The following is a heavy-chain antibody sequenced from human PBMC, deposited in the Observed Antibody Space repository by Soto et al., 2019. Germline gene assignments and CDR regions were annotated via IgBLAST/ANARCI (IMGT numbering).Heavy chain of an antibody. J-gene: IGHJ6*03. CDR1: GYTLTSYD. D-gene: IGHD6-6*01. Sequence: ASVKVSCKASGYTLTSYDINCVRQATGQGLEWRGWMNPNSGNTGYAQKFQGRVTMTRNTSISTAYMELSSLRSEDTAVYYCARGRRGKYYSSSLSYYYYMDVWGKGTTVTVSS. CDR3: ARGRRGKYYSSSLSYYYYMDV. V-gene: IGHV1-8*01. CDR2: MNPNSGNT.